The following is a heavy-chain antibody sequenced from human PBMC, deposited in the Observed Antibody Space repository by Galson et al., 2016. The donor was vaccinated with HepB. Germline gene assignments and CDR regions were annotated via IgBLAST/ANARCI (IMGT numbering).Heavy chain of an antibody. J-gene: IGHJ6*02. CDR3: ARIRCGGLLGYYGMDV. D-gene: IGHD4-23*01. CDR1: GFSLSTDGMC. V-gene: IGHV2-70*11. Sequence: PALVKPTQTLTLTCTFSGFSLSTDGMCVSWIRQPPGKALEWLARIDWDDDKYYSTSLKTRLTVSKDTSKNQVVLTMTNMDPVDTATYYCARIRCGGLLGYYGMDVWGQGTTVTVSS. CDR2: IDWDDDK.